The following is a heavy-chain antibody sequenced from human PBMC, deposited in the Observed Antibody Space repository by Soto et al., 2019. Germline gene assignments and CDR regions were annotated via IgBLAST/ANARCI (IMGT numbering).Heavy chain of an antibody. J-gene: IGHJ5*02. D-gene: IGHD3-22*01. V-gene: IGHV4-31*03. CDR2: IYYSGST. Sequence: SETLSLTCTVSGGSISSGGYYWSWIRQHPGKGLEWIGYIYYSGSTYYNPSLKSRVTISVDTSKNQFSLKLSSVTAADTAVYYCARGTTYYYDSSGQNNWFDPWGQGTLVPSPQ. CDR3: ARGTTYYYDSSGQNNWFDP. CDR1: GGSISSGGYY.